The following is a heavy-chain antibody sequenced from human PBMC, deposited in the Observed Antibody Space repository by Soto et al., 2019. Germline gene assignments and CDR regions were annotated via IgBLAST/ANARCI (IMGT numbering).Heavy chain of an antibody. CDR1: GFTFSSYS. Sequence: WGSLRLSCAASGFTFSSYSMTWVRQAPGKGLGWVSYISGSSGTIYYADSVKGRCTISREDAKNSLYLQMNSPRDEDTAVYYFARDSNSTGMLTYHLSWGQGTRVAVSS. CDR3: ARDSNSTGMLTYHLS. V-gene: IGHV3-48*02. CDR2: ISGSSGTI. J-gene: IGHJ4*02. D-gene: IGHD5-18*01.